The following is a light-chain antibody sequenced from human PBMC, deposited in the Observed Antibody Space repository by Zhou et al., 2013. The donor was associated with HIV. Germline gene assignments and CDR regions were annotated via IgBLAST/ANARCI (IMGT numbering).Light chain of an antibody. Sequence: EIVLTQSPGTLSLSPGERATLSCWASQSVSSNLAWYQQKPGQAPRLLIYGVSSRATGIPDRFSASGSGTDFTLTISRLEPEDFAVYYCQQHGDSPLYTFGQGTKVEIK. J-gene: IGKJ2*01. CDR1: QSVSSN. V-gene: IGKV3-20*01. CDR3: QQHGDSPLYT. CDR2: GVS.